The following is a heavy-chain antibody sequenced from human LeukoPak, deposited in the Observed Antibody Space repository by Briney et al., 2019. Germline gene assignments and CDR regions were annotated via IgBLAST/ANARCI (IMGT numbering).Heavy chain of an antibody. D-gene: IGHD6-13*01. CDR3: ARHFSGIAARFDP. CDR2: IYTSGST. J-gene: IGHJ5*02. V-gene: IGHV4-4*09. Sequence: SETLSLTCTGSGCSISSYYWSWIRQPPGKGLEWIGYIYTSGSTNHNPSLKSRVTISVDTSKNQFSLELSSVPAADTAVYYCARHFSGIAARFDPWGQGTLVTVSS. CDR1: GCSISSYY.